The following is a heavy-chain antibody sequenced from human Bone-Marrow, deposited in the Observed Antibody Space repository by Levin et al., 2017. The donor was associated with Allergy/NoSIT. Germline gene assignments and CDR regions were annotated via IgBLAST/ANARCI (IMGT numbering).Heavy chain of an antibody. V-gene: IGHV4-39*01. D-gene: IGHD3-22*01. CDR1: GDSIRSTSYY. CDR3: VRSTYYYEASGYSFDS. CDR2: IYFTGTT. Sequence: SQTLSLTCTVSGDSIRSTSYYWGWIRQSPGKGLEWVASIYFTGTTSYNPSLKSRLTISVDTSKSQFSLKLSSVTAADTAVYYCVRSTYYYEASGYSFDSWGQGTLVTVSS. J-gene: IGHJ4*02.